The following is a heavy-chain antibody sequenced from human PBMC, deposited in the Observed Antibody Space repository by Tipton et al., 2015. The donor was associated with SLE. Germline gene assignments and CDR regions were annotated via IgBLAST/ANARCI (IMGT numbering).Heavy chain of an antibody. CDR2: FIPVLGIT. Sequence: QLVQSGAEVKKPGSSVKVSCKSSGGSFSTYALSWVRQAPGQGLEWMGGFIPVLGITHYAQRFQGRVTITADRSTRTVSMELSSLRSEDTAVYYCARDCSGGVCKVQDWGQVTLVTVSS. V-gene: IGHV1-69*09. CDR3: ARDCSGGVCKVQD. J-gene: IGHJ1*01. CDR1: GGSFSTYA. D-gene: IGHD2-8*02.